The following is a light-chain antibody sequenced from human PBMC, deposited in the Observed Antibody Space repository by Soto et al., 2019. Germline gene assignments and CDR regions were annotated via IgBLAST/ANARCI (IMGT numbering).Light chain of an antibody. J-gene: IGKJ4*01. CDR2: DAS. CDR3: QQRRNWPPLT. CDR1: QSVSSY. V-gene: IGKV3-11*01. Sequence: EIVLTQSPATLSLSPGERATLSCRASQSVSSYLAWYQQKPGQAPRLLIYDASNRATGIPARFSGSGSGTAFTPPISSLEPEDFAVYYCQQRRNWPPLTFGGGTKVEIK.